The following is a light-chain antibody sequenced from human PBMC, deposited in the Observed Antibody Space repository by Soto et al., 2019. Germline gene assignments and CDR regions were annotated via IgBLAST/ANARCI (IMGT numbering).Light chain of an antibody. CDR3: QQLAGFPIT. CDR2: TAS. J-gene: IGKJ5*01. CDR1: QGISSY. Sequence: DIQLTQSPSFLSASVGDRVDITCRASQGISSYLAWYQQCPGKAPRLLISTASSLQSGVPSRFSGSGSGTEFTLTISSLQPEDFATYYCQQLAGFPITFGQGTRLEIK. V-gene: IGKV1-9*01.